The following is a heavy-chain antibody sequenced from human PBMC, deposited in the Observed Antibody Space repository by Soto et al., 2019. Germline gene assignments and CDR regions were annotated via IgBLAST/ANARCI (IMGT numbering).Heavy chain of an antibody. Sequence: SETLSLTCTVSGGSIKSDYYWAWVRQPPGGGLEWMGYKYYSGATDSDPSLEARVSFSVDTSKNQFFLNLTSVTAADTAVYYCARGRPNYFYYGLDVWGPGIPVTVSS. CDR1: GGSIKSDYY. J-gene: IGHJ6*02. CDR3: ARGRPNYFYYGLDV. V-gene: IGHV4-30-4*01. CDR2: KYYSGAT.